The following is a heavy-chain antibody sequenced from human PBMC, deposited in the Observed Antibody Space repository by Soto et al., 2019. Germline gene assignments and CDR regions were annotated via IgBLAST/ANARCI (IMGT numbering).Heavy chain of an antibody. D-gene: IGHD6-13*01. CDR2: IYYSGST. Sequence: PSETLSLTCTVSGGSISSYYWSWIRQPPGKGLEWIGYIYYSGSTNYNPSLKSRVTISVDTSKNQFSLKLSSVTAADTAVYYCARHRQLVQGFYYYYMDGSGKGTTVTVSS. J-gene: IGHJ6*03. CDR1: GGSISSYY. CDR3: ARHRQLVQGFYYYYMDG. V-gene: IGHV4-59*08.